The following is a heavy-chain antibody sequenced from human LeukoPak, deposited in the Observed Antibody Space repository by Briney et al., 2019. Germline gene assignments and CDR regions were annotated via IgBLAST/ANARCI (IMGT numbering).Heavy chain of an antibody. CDR2: ISSSSSYI. CDR3: ARDLDSSGWFYGMDV. V-gene: IGHV3-21*01. J-gene: IGHJ6*02. CDR1: GFTFSSYS. D-gene: IGHD6-19*01. Sequence: SGGSLRLSCAASGFTFSSYSMNWVRQAPGKGLEWVSSISSSSSYIYYADSVEGRFTISRDNAKNSLYLQMNSLRAEDTAVYYCARDLDSSGWFYGMDVWGQGTTVTVSS.